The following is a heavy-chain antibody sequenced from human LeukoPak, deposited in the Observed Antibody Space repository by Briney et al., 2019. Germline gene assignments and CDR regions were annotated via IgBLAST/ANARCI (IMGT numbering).Heavy chain of an antibody. J-gene: IGHJ3*02. CDR2: IYTSGST. D-gene: IGHD2-15*01. CDR1: GGSISSGSYY. V-gene: IGHV4-61*02. Sequence: SQTLSLTCTASGGSISSGSYYWSWIRQPAGTGLEWIGRIYTSGSTNYNPSLKSRVTISVDTSKNQFSLKLSSVTAADTAVYYCARWSGYCSGGSCYLLAFDSWGQGTTVTVSS. CDR3: ARWSGYCSGGSCYLLAFDS.